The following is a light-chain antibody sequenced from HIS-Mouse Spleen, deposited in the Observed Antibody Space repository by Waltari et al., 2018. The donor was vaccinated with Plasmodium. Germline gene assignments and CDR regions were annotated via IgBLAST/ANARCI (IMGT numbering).Light chain of an antibody. V-gene: IGKV1-9*01. J-gene: IGKJ3*01. Sequence: DIQLTHSPSFLSASVGDRVTITCRASQGISSYLAWYQQKPGKAPKLLIYAASTLQSGVPSRFSGSGSGTEFTLTISSLQPEDFATYYCQQLNSYPLFTFGPGTKVDIK. CDR3: QQLNSYPLFT. CDR1: QGISSY. CDR2: AAS.